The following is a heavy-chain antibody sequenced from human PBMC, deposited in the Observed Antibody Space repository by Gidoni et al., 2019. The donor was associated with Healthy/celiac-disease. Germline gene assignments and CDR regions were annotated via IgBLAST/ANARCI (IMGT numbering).Heavy chain of an antibody. CDR2: ISSNGGST. J-gene: IGHJ4*02. CDR1: GFHFSSYA. V-gene: IGHV3-64D*08. CDR3: VKATVTDGAPDY. D-gene: IGHD4-17*01. Sequence: EGQLVGSGGGLVQAGGSLRRSCSAFGFHFSSYAMHWVRQAPGKGLEYVSAISSNGGSTYYADSVKGRFTICRDNSKNTLYLQMSSLRAEDTAVYYCVKATVTDGAPDYWGQGTLVTVSS.